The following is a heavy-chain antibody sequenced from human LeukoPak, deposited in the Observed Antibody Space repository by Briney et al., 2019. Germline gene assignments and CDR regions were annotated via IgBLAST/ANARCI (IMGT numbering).Heavy chain of an antibody. Sequence: GGSLRLSCAASGFTFSSYGMHWVRQAPGKGLEWVAVISYDGSNKYYADSVKGRFTISRDNSKNTLYLQMNSLRAEDTAVYYCAKDLDGSGSRWGQGTLVTVST. J-gene: IGHJ4*02. D-gene: IGHD3-10*01. V-gene: IGHV3-30*18. CDR3: AKDLDGSGSR. CDR1: GFTFSSYG. CDR2: ISYDGSNK.